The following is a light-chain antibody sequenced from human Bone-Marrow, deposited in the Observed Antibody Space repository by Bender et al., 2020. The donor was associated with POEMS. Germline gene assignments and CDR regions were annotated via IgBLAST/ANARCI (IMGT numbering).Light chain of an antibody. CDR1: SSKFGSYP. Sequence: QSVLNQPPSASGTPGQRVTISCSGSSSKFGSYPVNWYQQLPGAAPKLVIFNNSQRPSGVPDRFSGSNSGTSASLAIDRLLSDDEADFYSATWDGGLDGWVLGAGTKLTVL. V-gene: IGLV1-44*01. J-gene: IGLJ3*02. CDR3: ATWDGGLDGWV. CDR2: NNS.